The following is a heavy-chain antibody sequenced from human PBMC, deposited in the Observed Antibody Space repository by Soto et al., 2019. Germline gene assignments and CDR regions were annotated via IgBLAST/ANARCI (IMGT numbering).Heavy chain of an antibody. V-gene: IGHV3-7*03. D-gene: IGHD1-26*01. J-gene: IGHJ4*01. CDR3: ATLRRDGSPVQ. CDR1: GFTLSNYW. Sequence: PGGSLRLSCAASGFTLSNYWVNWVRQTPGKELEWVANIKYDGSAKTYADSVAGRLVISRDNTKNSVYLHMDSLRVDDTAVYYCATLRRDGSPVQWGQGTLVTVSS. CDR2: IKYDGSAK.